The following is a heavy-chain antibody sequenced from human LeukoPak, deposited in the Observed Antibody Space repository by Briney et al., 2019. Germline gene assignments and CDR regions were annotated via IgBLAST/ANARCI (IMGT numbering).Heavy chain of an antibody. CDR1: GGSISVSY. V-gene: IGHV4-59*01. D-gene: IGHD2-8*02. Sequence: SETLSLTCTVSGGSISVSYWGCIRQPPGKGLEWIGYIYYSGSTNYNPSLKSRVTISVDTSKNQFSLKLSSVTAADTAVYYCAGNFCSWCKVYFDYWGQGTLVTVSS. CDR3: AGNFCSWCKVYFDY. CDR2: IYYSGST. J-gene: IGHJ4*02.